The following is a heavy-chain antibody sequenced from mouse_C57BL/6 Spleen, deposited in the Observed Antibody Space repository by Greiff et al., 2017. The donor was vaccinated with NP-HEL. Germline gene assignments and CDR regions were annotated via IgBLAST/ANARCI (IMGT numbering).Heavy chain of an antibody. Sequence: ESGPGLVKPSQSLSLTCSVTGYSITSGYYWNWIRQFPGNKLEWMGYISYDGSNNYNPSLKNRISITRDTSKNQFFLKLNSVTTEDTATYYCARGGYDYDGEAYFDYWGQGTTLTVSS. V-gene: IGHV3-6*01. CDR1: GYSITSGYY. CDR3: ARGGYDYDGEAYFDY. J-gene: IGHJ2*01. D-gene: IGHD2-4*01. CDR2: ISYDGSN.